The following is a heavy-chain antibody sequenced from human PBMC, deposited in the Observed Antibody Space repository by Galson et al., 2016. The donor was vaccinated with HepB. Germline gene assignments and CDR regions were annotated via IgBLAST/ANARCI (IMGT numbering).Heavy chain of an antibody. CDR1: GFTFSSHW. V-gene: IGHV3-74*01. Sequence: SLRLSCAASGFTFSSHWMHWVRQAPGKGLVWVSRINSDGSTTSYADFVKGRFTISRDNAKNTLYLQMNSLRGEDTAVYYCARHIGGRGYFDFWGQGALVTVSS. D-gene: IGHD3-10*01. CDR2: INSDGSTT. J-gene: IGHJ4*02. CDR3: ARHIGGRGYFDF.